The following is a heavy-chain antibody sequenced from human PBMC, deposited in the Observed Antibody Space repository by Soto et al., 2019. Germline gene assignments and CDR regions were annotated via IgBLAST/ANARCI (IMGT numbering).Heavy chain of an antibody. CDR1: GGTFSSYA. Sequence: GASVKVSCKASGGTFSSYAISWVRQAPGQGLEWMGGIIPIFGTANYAQKFQGRVTITADESTSTAYMELSSLRSEDTAVYYCAIDSSGWPHYYYYGMDVWGQGTTVTVSS. D-gene: IGHD6-19*01. V-gene: IGHV1-69*13. CDR3: AIDSSGWPHYYYYGMDV. J-gene: IGHJ6*02. CDR2: IIPIFGTA.